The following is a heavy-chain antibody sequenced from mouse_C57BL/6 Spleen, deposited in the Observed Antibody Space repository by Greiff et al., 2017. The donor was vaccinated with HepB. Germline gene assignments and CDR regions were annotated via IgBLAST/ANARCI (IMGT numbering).Heavy chain of an antibody. CDR3: ARSLGRPYAMDY. D-gene: IGHD4-1*01. V-gene: IGHV1-18*01. J-gene: IGHJ4*01. CDR2: INPNNGGT. Sequence: EVQLQQSGPELVKPGASVKIPCKASGYTFTDYNMDWVQQSHGKSLEWIGDINPNNGGTIYNQKFKGKATLTVDKSSSTAYMELRSLTSEDTAVYYCARSLGRPYAMDYWGQGTSVTVSS. CDR1: GYTFTDYN.